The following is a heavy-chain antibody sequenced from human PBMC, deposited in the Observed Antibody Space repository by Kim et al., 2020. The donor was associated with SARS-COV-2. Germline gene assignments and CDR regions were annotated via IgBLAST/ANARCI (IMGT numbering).Heavy chain of an antibody. CDR3: ATTNWLDS. D-gene: IGHD1-26*01. CDR1: GLTFSRQW. V-gene: IGHV3-74*01. Sequence: GGSLRLSCAVSGLTFSRQWMHWVRQGPGKGLVWVSRISHDGTTDYADYVKGRFTISRDNARGILYLQMNSLRAEDTALYYCATTNWLDSWGQGTQVTVSS. J-gene: IGHJ5*01. CDR2: ISHDGTT.